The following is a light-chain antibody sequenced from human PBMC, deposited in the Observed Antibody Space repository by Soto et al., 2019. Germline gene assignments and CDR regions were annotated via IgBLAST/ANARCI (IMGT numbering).Light chain of an antibody. CDR3: SSYAGNNNVV. J-gene: IGLJ2*01. Sequence: SALTQPPSASGSPGQSVTISCTGTSSDVGAYNFVSWYQQHAGKAPKLMIYEVNKRPSGVPDRFSGSKSGNTASLTVSGLQAEDEADYYCSSYAGNNNVVFGGGTKLTVL. CDR1: SSDVGAYNF. V-gene: IGLV2-8*01. CDR2: EVN.